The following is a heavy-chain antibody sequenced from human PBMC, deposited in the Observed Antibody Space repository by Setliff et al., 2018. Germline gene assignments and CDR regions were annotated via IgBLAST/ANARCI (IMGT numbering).Heavy chain of an antibody. J-gene: IGHJ3*02. Sequence: GGSLRLSCAASGFTFSNAWMNWVRQAPGKGLEWVGRIKGKTDGLTTDYAAPVKGRFTISRDDSKNPLYLQMNSLKTEDAAVYYCTTDPSPTFGGVIGAAFDIWGQGTMVTVSS. V-gene: IGHV3-15*07. D-gene: IGHD3-16*01. CDR1: GFTFSNAW. CDR2: IKGKTDGLTT. CDR3: TTDPSPTFGGVIGAAFDI.